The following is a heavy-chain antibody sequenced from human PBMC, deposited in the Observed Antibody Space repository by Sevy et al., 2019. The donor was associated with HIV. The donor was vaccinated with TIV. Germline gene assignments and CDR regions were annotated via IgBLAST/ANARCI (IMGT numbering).Heavy chain of an antibody. D-gene: IGHD3-10*01. CDR3: AKVIRFGELLLGGFDY. CDR1: GFTFSSYA. J-gene: IGHJ4*02. Sequence: GGSLRLSCAASGFTFSSYAMSWVRQAPGKGLEWVSAISGSGGSTYYADSVKGRFTISRDNSKNTLYLQMNSLRAEDTAVYYCAKVIRFGELLLGGFDYWGQGTLVTVSS. CDR2: ISGSGGST. V-gene: IGHV3-23*01.